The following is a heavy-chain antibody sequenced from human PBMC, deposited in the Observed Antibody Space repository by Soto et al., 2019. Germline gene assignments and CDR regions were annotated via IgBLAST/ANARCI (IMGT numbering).Heavy chain of an antibody. CDR1: GGTFSSYA. CDR2: ISPNNGTT. V-gene: IGHV1-18*01. CDR3: ARLLYGDYNYYYYYGMDV. D-gene: IGHD4-17*01. J-gene: IGHJ6*02. Sequence: GASVKVSCKASGGTFSSYAISWVRQAPGQGLEWMGWISPNNGTTNYAQKLQGRVTMTTDASTSTAYMELRSLRSDDTAVYYCARLLYGDYNYYYYYGMDVWGQGTTVTVS.